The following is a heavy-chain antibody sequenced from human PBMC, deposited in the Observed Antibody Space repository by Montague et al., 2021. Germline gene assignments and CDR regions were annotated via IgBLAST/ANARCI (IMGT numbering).Heavy chain of an antibody. D-gene: IGHD6-13*01. CDR1: GGSISAYY. CDR2: IYYIGST. CDR3: ARHCVSSWYRELDGFDI. Sequence: SETLSLTCTVSGGSISAYYWSCIRQPPGKGLEWIGYIYYIGSTNYNPSLKSRVTVSVDTSNNQFSLKLSSVTAADTAVYYCARHCVSSWYRELDGFDIWGQGTMVIVSS. J-gene: IGHJ3*02. V-gene: IGHV4-59*08.